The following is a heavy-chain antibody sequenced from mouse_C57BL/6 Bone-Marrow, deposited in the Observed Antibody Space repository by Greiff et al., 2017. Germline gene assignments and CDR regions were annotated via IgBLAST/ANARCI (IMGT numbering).Heavy chain of an antibody. CDR3: TRGRLRYYFDY. Sequence: EVMPVESGEGLVKPGGSLKLSCAASGFTFSIYAMSWVRQTPEKRLEWVAYISSGGDYIYYADTVKGRFTISRDNARNTLYLQMSSLKSEDTAMYYCTRGRLRYYFDYWGQGTTLTVSS. J-gene: IGHJ2*01. D-gene: IGHD1-1*01. V-gene: IGHV5-9-1*02. CDR2: ISSGGDYI. CDR1: GFTFSIYA.